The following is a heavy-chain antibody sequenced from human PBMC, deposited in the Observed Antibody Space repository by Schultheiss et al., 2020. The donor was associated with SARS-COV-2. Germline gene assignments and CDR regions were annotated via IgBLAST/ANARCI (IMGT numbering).Heavy chain of an antibody. V-gene: IGHV4-34*01. J-gene: IGHJ5*02. D-gene: IGHD3-10*01. CDR1: GGSFSGYY. Sequence: GSLRLSCAVYGGSFSGYYWSWIRQPPGKGLEWIGEINHSGSTNYNPSLKSRVTISVDTSKNQFSLKLSSVTAADTAVYYCARGLDGSGSFYNWFDPWGQGTLVTVSS. CDR3: ARGLDGSGSFYNWFDP. CDR2: INHSGST.